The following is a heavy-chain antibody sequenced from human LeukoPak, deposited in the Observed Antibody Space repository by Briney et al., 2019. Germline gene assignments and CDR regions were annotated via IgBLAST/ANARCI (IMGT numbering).Heavy chain of an antibody. CDR1: GFTFSSYA. CDR2: ISYDGSNK. V-gene: IGHV3-30-3*01. CDR3: ARERNYDILTGYYTY. D-gene: IGHD3-9*01. J-gene: IGHJ4*02. Sequence: GGSLRLSCAASGFTFSSYAMHWVRQAPGKGREWVTVISYDGSNKYYADSVKGRFTISRDNSKNTLYLQMNSLRAEDTAVYYCARERNYDILTGYYTYWGQGTLVTVSS.